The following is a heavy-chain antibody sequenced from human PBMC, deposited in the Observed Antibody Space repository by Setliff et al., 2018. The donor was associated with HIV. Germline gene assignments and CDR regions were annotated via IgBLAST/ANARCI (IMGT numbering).Heavy chain of an antibody. V-gene: IGHV4-61*09. CDR1: GGSLSSGSHY. Sequence: SETLSLTCSVSGGSLSSGSHYCTWLRQAAGKGLGWIGHFYTSGTTNYNPSLESRVTISVDTSKNQFSLKLSSVTAADAAVYYCGTAMYYYYGLDVWGQGIRVTVSS. D-gene: IGHD2-2*01. CDR3: GTAMYYYYGLDV. J-gene: IGHJ6*02. CDR2: FYTSGTT.